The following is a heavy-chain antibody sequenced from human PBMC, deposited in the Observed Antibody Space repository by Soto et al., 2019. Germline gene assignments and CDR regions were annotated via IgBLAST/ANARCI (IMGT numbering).Heavy chain of an antibody. V-gene: IGHV3-23*01. J-gene: IGHJ4*02. CDR2: IRGSGGDT. CDR1: GFTCSFCA. Sequence: EVQLLESGGGVVQPGGSLRLSCAASGFTCSFCAMNWVRQAPGKGLEWVSSIRGSGGDTYYADSVKGRFTISRDYSKNTLHLQMNSLKDEDTDVYSSAKRHSDSAYYFDYWGQGTLVTVSS. CDR3: AKRHSDSAYYFDY. D-gene: IGHD1-26*01.